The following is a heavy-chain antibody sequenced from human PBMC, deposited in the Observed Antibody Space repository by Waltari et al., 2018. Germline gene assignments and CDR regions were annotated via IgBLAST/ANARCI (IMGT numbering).Heavy chain of an antibody. Sequence: EVQLVESGGGLVQPGGSLRVSCTASGVTFSSYWMHWVRQVPGKGLVWVSRINSDGSGTSYADSAKGRFTISRDNAKNTLFLQMNSLRGEDTAVYYCASGNSHAFDLWGQGTMVTVSS. CDR1: GVTFSSYW. CDR3: ASGNSHAFDL. CDR2: INSDGSGT. D-gene: IGHD1-7*01. J-gene: IGHJ3*01. V-gene: IGHV3-74*01.